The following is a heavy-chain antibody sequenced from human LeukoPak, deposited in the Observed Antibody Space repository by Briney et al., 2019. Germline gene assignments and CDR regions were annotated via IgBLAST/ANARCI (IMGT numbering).Heavy chain of an antibody. CDR3: AKGVVVTVREWYYGMDV. Sequence: GGSLRLSCAASGFTFSSYWMHWVRQAPGKGLVWVSHINTDGSSTSYAGSVKGRFTISRDNAKNTVYLQMNSLRAEDTALYYCAKGVVVTVREWYYGMDVWGQGTTVTVSS. CDR2: INTDGSST. CDR1: GFTFSSYW. V-gene: IGHV3-74*01. J-gene: IGHJ6*02. D-gene: IGHD2-15*01.